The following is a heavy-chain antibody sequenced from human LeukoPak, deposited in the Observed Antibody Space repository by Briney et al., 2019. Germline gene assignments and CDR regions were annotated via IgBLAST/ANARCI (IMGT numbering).Heavy chain of an antibody. CDR3: AKFPPGGGIAAAGTPYYFDY. CDR1: GFSFSSSG. Sequence: PGGSLRLSCAASGFSFSSSGMNWVRQVPGKGLQWISYIDSSSSTKNYADSVKGRFTISRDNAKNTLYLQMSSLRAEDTAVYYCAKFPPGGGIAAAGTPYYFDYWGQGTLVTVSS. CDR2: IDSSSSTK. V-gene: IGHV3-48*01. D-gene: IGHD6-13*01. J-gene: IGHJ4*02.